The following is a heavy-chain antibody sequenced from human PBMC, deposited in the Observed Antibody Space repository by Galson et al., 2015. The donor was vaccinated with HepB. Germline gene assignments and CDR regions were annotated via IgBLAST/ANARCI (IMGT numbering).Heavy chain of an antibody. Sequence: SLRLSCAASGFTFSSYAMSWVRQAPGKGLEWVSAISGSGGSTYYADSVKGRFTISRDNSKNTLYLQMNSLRAEDTAVYYCAKAPERYCTSTSCYLDYWGQGILVTVSS. CDR3: AKAPERYCTSTSCYLDY. CDR1: GFTFSSYA. D-gene: IGHD2-2*01. V-gene: IGHV3-23*01. J-gene: IGHJ4*02. CDR2: ISGSGGST.